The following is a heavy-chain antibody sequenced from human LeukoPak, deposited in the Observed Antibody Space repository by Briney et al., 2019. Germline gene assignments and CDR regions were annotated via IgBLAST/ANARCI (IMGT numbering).Heavy chain of an antibody. CDR3: AKDPTCSSTSCYVI. CDR2: ISGSGGST. D-gene: IGHD2-2*01. V-gene: IGHV3-23*01. CDR1: GFTFGSYW. J-gene: IGHJ4*02. Sequence: GGSLRLSCAASGFTFGSYWMSWVRQAPGKGLEWVSAISGSGGSTYYADSVKGRFTISRDNSKNTLYLQMNSLRAEDTAVYYCAKDPTCSSTSCYVIWGQGTLVTVSS.